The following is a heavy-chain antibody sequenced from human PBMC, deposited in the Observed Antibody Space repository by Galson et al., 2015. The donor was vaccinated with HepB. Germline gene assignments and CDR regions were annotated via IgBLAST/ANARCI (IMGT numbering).Heavy chain of an antibody. CDR1: GYTLTELS. Sequence: SVKVSCKVSGYTLTELSMHWVRQAPGKGLEWMGGLDPEDGETIYAQKFQGRVTMTEDTSTDTAYMELSSLRSEDTAVYYCATHRVVRGVIITRYYFDYWAREPWSPSPQ. V-gene: IGHV1-24*01. CDR3: ATHRVVRGVIITRYYFDY. CDR2: LDPEDGET. D-gene: IGHD3-10*01. J-gene: IGHJ4*02.